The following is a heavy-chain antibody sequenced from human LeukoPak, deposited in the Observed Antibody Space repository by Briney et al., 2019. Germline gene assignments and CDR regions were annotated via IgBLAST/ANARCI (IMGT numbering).Heavy chain of an antibody. CDR3: ARGRTQWLVLDY. J-gene: IGHJ4*02. Sequence: PSETLSLTCTVSGYSIGSGYYWGWIRQPPGKGLEWIGSIYYSGSTYYNPSLKSRVTISVDTSKNQFSLKLSSVTAADTAVYYCARGRTQWLVLDYWGQGTLVTVSS. V-gene: IGHV4-38-2*02. CDR1: GYSIGSGYY. D-gene: IGHD6-19*01. CDR2: IYYSGST.